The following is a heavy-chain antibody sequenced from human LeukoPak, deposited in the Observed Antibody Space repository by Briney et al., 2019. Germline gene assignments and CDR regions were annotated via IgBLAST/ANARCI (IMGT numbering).Heavy chain of an antibody. D-gene: IGHD3-10*01. CDR1: GGTFSSYA. CDR3: ARESAVPGVFDY. V-gene: IGHV1-69*06. J-gene: IGHJ4*02. CDR2: IIPIFGTA. Sequence: GASVKVSCKASGGTFSSYAISWVRQSPGQVLEWMGGIIPIFGTANYAQKFQGRVTITADKSTSTAYMKLSSLRSEDTAVYYCARESAVPGVFDYWGQGTLVTVSS.